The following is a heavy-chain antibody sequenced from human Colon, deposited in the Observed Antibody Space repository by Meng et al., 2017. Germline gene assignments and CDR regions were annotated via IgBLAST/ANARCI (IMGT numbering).Heavy chain of an antibody. V-gene: IGHV4-4*02. CDR3: AREVVVAGTRNWLDP. CDR1: GGSITSSDW. J-gene: IGHJ5*02. Sequence: QVQLQESGPGLVKPSGTLSLTCTVSGGSITSSDWWSWVRQTPGKGLEWIGETYQNRRPNYNPSLKSRVTISVDKSKNQFSLNMTSVTAADTAVYYCAREVVVAGTRNWLDPWGQGILVTVSS. D-gene: IGHD6-19*01. CDR2: TYQNRRP.